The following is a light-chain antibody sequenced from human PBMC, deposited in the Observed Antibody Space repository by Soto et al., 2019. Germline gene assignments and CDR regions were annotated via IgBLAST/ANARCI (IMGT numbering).Light chain of an antibody. Sequence: QSVLTQPASVSGSPGQSITISCTGTSSDVGSHNFVSWYQQRPGKAPKLMIFEVTKRPSGVSSRFSASKSGNTASLTISGLQAADEADYYCSLYTSENTYVFGTGTKVTVL. CDR2: EVT. V-gene: IGLV2-14*02. J-gene: IGLJ1*01. CDR1: SSDVGSHNF. CDR3: SLYTSENTYV.